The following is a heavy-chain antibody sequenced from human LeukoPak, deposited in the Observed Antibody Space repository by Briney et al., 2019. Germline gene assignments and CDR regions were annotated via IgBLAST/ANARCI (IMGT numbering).Heavy chain of an antibody. CDR1: GGTFSSYA. D-gene: IGHD6-13*01. V-gene: IGHV1-69*13. Sequence: SVKVSCKASGGTFSSYAISWVRQAPGQGLEWMGGIIPIFGTASYAQRFQGRVTITADESTSTAYMELSSLRSEDTAVYYCARVRYSSSWSSDYWGQGTLVTVSS. CDR3: ARVRYSSSWSSDY. J-gene: IGHJ4*02. CDR2: IIPIFGTA.